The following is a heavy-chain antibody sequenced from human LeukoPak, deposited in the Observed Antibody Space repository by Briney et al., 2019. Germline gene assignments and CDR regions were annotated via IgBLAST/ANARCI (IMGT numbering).Heavy chain of an antibody. V-gene: IGHV3-64D*06. Sequence: GGSLRLSCSGSGFNFSSYAMDRVRQAPGKGLQYDSVISDKGVSTSYADSLKGRFTINSDNSNNTVYLQMSSLRAEDTAVYYCVGDGRDGYNKYFHHWGQGTLVTVSS. CDR3: VGDGRDGYNKYFHH. CDR1: GFNFSSYA. CDR2: ISDKGVST. D-gene: IGHD5-24*01. J-gene: IGHJ1*01.